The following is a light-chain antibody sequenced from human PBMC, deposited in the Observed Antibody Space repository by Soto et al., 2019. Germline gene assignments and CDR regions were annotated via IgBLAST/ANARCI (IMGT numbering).Light chain of an antibody. V-gene: IGKV1-27*01. Sequence: DIQMTQSPTSLSASVGDRVTITCRASQGIRNFVAWYQQKRGKAPKLLIYAASTLQSGVPSRFSGSGSGTDFTLTINSLQPEDVATYSCQKYSSVPVFGPGTKVEIK. J-gene: IGKJ3*01. CDR1: QGIRNF. CDR3: QKYSSVPV. CDR2: AAS.